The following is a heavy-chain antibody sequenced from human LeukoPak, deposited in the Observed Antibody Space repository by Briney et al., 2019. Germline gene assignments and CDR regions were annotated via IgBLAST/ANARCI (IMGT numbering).Heavy chain of an antibody. D-gene: IGHD5-18*01. CDR1: GFTFSNAW. Sequence: GGSLRLSWAASGFTFSNAWMSWVRQAPGKGLEWVGRLKSKTDGGTTDYAAPVKGRFTISRDDSKNTLYLQMNSLKTEDTAVYYCTVGSYGYSYWGQGTLVTVSS. CDR2: LKSKTDGGTT. CDR3: TVGSYGYSY. V-gene: IGHV3-15*01. J-gene: IGHJ4*02.